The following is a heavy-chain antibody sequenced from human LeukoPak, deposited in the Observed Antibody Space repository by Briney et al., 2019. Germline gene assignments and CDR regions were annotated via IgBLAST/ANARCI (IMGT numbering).Heavy chain of an antibody. D-gene: IGHD3-10*01. CDR2: INPNSGGT. J-gene: IGHJ5*02. CDR1: GYTFTGYY. V-gene: IGHV1-2*02. CDR3: ARERITMVRGAKSNWFDP. Sequence: GASVKVSCKASGYTFTGYYMHWVRQAPGQGLEWMGWINPNSGGTNYAQKFQGRVTMTRDTSISTAYMELSRLRSDDTAVYYCARERITMVRGAKSNWFDPWGQGTLVTVFS.